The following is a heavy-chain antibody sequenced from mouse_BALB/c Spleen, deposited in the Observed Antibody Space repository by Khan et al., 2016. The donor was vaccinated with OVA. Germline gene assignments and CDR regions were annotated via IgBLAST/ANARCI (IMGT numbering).Heavy chain of an antibody. J-gene: IGHJ3*01. Sequence: EVQLQESGGDLVKPGGSLRLSCAASGFTFSTYGMSWVRQPPDKKLEWVATINSDGDYTYYPDTVKGRFTISRNNAENTLYLQMSSLKSEDTAIXYCASHLTGSFAYWGQGTLVTVSS. CDR3: ASHLTGSFAY. V-gene: IGHV5-6*01. CDR1: GFTFSTYG. D-gene: IGHD4-1*01. CDR2: INSDGDYT.